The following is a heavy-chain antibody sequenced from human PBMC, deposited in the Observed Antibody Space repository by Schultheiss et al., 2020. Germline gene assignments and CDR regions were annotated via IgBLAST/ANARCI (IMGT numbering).Heavy chain of an antibody. J-gene: IGHJ3*02. CDR2: ISSSSSYI. CDR3: ARAENDAFDI. V-gene: IGHV3-21*01. Sequence: GGSLRLSCAASGFTFSSYGMHWVRQAPGKGLEWVSSISSSSSYIYYADSVKGRFTISRDNAKNSLYLQMNSLRAEDTAVYYCARAENDAFDIWGQGTMVTVSS. CDR1: GFTFSSYG.